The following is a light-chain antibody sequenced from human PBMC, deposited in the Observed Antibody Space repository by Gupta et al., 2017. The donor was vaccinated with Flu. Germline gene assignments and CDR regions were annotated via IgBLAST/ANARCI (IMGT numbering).Light chain of an antibody. Sequence: ISCRSSQSLLHSSGYTYLDWYLQKPGQSPQLLIYLGSTRASGVPDRFSGSGSGTDFTLKISRVEAEDVGVYYCMQTLHLVTFGPGTKVDIK. CDR2: LGS. CDR3: MQTLHLVT. CDR1: QSLLHSSGYTY. V-gene: IGKV2-28*01. J-gene: IGKJ3*01.